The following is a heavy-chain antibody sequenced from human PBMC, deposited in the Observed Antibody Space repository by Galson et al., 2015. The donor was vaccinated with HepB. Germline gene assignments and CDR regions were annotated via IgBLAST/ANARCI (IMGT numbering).Heavy chain of an antibody. V-gene: IGHV3-33*01. J-gene: IGHJ6*02. CDR1: GFTFSSYG. CDR3: AREGYCSSTSCYSDYYGMDV. CDR2: IWYDGSNK. D-gene: IGHD2-2*02. Sequence: SLRLSCAASGFTFSSYGVHWVRQAPGKGLEWVAVIWYDGSNKYYADSVKGRFTISRDNSKNTLYLQMNSLRAEDTAVYYCAREGYCSSTSCYSDYYGMDVWGQGTTVTVSS.